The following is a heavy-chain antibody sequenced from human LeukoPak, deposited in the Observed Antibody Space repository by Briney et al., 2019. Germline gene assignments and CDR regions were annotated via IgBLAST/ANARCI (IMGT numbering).Heavy chain of an antibody. D-gene: IGHD2-2*01. Sequence: SETLSLTCSVSGGSVSSGCSYCSWLRQPPGKGLEWIGYIYYSGSTNYNPSLKSRVTISVDTAKIHFSLKLRSVTAADTAVYYCARSLKPALAPVRVGGKGTTVTVSS. CDR2: IYYSGST. V-gene: IGHV4-61*01. J-gene: IGHJ6*04. CDR1: GGSVSSGCSY. CDR3: ARSLKPALAPVRV.